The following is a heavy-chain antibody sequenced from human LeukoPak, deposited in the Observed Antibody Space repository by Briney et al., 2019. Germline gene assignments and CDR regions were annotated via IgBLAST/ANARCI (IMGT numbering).Heavy chain of an antibody. CDR3: ARVSDDSSGYYFKRNDAFDI. Sequence: ASVKVSCKASGYTFTSYYMHWVRQAPGQGLEWMGWINPNSGGTNYAQKLQGWVTMTRDTSISTAYMELSRLRSDDTAVYYCARVSDDSSGYYFKRNDAFDIWGQGTMVTVSS. CDR2: INPNSGGT. J-gene: IGHJ3*02. V-gene: IGHV1-2*04. CDR1: GYTFTSYY. D-gene: IGHD3-22*01.